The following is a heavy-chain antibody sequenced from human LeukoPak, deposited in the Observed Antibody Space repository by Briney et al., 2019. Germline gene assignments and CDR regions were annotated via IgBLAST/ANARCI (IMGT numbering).Heavy chain of an antibody. CDR3: AREGHCSSTSCHIYKYFQH. D-gene: IGHD2-2*01. Sequence: GGSLRLSCAASGFTFSSYWMTWVRQAPGKGLEWVANIKGDGSEEYYVDSVKGRFTISRDNAKNSLYLQMNSLRAEDTAVYYCAREGHCSSTSCHIYKYFQHWGQGTLVTVSS. J-gene: IGHJ1*01. CDR2: IKGDGSEE. V-gene: IGHV3-7*01. CDR1: GFTFSSYW.